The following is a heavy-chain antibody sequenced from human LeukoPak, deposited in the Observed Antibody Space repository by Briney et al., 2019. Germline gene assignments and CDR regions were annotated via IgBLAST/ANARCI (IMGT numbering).Heavy chain of an antibody. V-gene: IGHV3-30*04. CDR1: GFTFSSYA. Sequence: PGGSLRLSCAASGFTFSSYAMHWVRQAPGKGLEWVAVISYDGSNKYYADSVKGRFTISRDNSKNTLYLQMNSLRAEDTAVYYCAKDSHGDYSFDYWGQGTLVTVSS. J-gene: IGHJ4*02. CDR2: ISYDGSNK. D-gene: IGHD4-17*01. CDR3: AKDSHGDYSFDY.